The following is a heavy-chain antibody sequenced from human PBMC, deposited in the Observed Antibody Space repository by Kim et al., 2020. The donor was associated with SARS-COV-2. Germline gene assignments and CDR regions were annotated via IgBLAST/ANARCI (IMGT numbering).Heavy chain of an antibody. CDR2: ISSSSYI. Sequence: GGSLRLSCAASGFTFSSYSMNWVRQAPGKGLEWVSSISSSSYIYYADSVKGRFTISRDNAKNSLYLQMNSLRAEDTAVYYCARDADDQYSSSWYVHTQSLDYWGQGTLVTVSS. J-gene: IGHJ4*02. V-gene: IGHV3-21*01. D-gene: IGHD6-13*01. CDR1: GFTFSSYS. CDR3: ARDADDQYSSSWYVHTQSLDY.